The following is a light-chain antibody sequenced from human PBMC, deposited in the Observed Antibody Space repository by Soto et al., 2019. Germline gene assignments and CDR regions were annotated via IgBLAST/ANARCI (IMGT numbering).Light chain of an antibody. V-gene: IGLV1-40*01. Sequence: QSVLTQPPSVSGAPGQRVTISCSGSGSNIGAGYDVHWYQQLPGTAPKLLIYGYVNRPSGVPDRFSGSKSGNTASLTISGLQAEDEADYYCGSYASNIYVFGTGTKVTVL. J-gene: IGLJ1*01. CDR3: GSYASNIYV. CDR2: GYV. CDR1: GSNIGAGYD.